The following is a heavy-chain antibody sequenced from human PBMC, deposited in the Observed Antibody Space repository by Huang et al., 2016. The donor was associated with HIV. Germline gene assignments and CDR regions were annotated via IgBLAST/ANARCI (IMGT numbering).Heavy chain of an antibody. V-gene: IGHV1-8*01. Sequence: QIQLAQSGAEVKKPGASVKVSCKASGYTFTNYDINWVRQASGRGLEWVGWMNPKGGNVGYTKKCQGRVAILRNSSINTSYLEVTSLTSEDTAVYYCARGFGINYNHEAFDVWGQGTMVTVSS. CDR2: MNPKGGNV. CDR3: ARGFGINYNHEAFDV. J-gene: IGHJ3*01. D-gene: IGHD3-10*01. CDR1: GYTFTNYD.